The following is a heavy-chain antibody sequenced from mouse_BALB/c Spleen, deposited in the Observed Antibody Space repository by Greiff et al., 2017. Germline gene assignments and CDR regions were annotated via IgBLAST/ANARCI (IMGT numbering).Heavy chain of an antibody. D-gene: IGHD2-2*01. J-gene: IGHJ2*01. Sequence: QVQLQQPGAELVKPGAPVKLSCKASGYTFTSYWMNWVKQRPGRGLEWIGRIDPSDSETHYNQKFKDKATLTVDKSSSTAYIQLSSLTSEDSAVYYCARSWGLRVFDYWGQGTTLTVSS. V-gene: IGHV1-69*02. CDR3: ARSWGLRVFDY. CDR1: GYTFTSYW. CDR2: IDPSDSET.